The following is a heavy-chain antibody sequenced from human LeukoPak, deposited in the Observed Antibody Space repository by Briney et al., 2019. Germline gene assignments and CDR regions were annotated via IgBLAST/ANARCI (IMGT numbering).Heavy chain of an antibody. CDR1: GYTFTGYY. Sequence: ASVKVSCKASGYTFTGYYMHWVRQAPGQGLEWMGRINPNSGGTNYAQKFQGGVTMTRDTSISTAYMELSRLRSDDTAVYYCARSPEYYYDSSGYSFDYWGQGTLVTVSS. CDR2: INPNSGGT. V-gene: IGHV1-2*06. J-gene: IGHJ4*02. CDR3: ARSPEYYYDSSGYSFDY. D-gene: IGHD3-22*01.